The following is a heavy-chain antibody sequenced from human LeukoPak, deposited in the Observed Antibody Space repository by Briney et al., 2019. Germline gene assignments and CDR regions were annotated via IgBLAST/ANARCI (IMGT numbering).Heavy chain of an antibody. CDR1: GFTFSSYA. J-gene: IGHJ4*02. CDR3: AKDRNYGDYGGVFDY. CDR2: ISGSGGST. V-gene: IGHV3-23*01. Sequence: AGGSLRLSCAASGFTFSSYAMSWVRQAPGKGLEWVSAISGSGGSTYYADSVRGRFTISRDNSKRTVFLQMNSLRAEDTAVYYCAKDRNYGDYGGVFDYWGPGTLVTVPS. D-gene: IGHD4-17*01.